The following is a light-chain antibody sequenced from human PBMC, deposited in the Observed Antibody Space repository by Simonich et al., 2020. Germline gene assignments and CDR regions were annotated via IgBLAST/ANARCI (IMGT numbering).Light chain of an antibody. CDR3: QQYYSTPPT. J-gene: IGKJ1*01. V-gene: IGKV4-1*01. Sequence: DIVMTQSPDSLAVSLGERATINCKSNQSVLYSSNNKNYLAWYQQKPGQPPKLLIYWASTRESGVPDRFSGSGSGTDFTLTSSSLQAEDVAVYYCQQYYSTPPTFGQGTKVEIK. CDR2: WAS. CDR1: QSVLYSSNNKNY.